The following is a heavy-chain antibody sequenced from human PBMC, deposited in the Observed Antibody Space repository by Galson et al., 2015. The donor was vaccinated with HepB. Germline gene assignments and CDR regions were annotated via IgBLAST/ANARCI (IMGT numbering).Heavy chain of an antibody. J-gene: IGHJ6*02. CDR1: GGTFSSYA. Sequence: SVKVSCKASGGTFSSYAISWVRQAPGQGLEWMGGIIPIFGTANYAQKFQGRVTITADESTSTAYMELSSLRSEDTAVYYCANVMATNRRTYYYYGMDVWGQGTTVTVSS. CDR2: IIPIFGTA. V-gene: IGHV1-69*13. D-gene: IGHD5-12*01. CDR3: ANVMATNRRTYYYYGMDV.